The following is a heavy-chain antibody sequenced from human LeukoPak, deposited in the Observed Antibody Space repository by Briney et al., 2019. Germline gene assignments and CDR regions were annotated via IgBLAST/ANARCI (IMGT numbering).Heavy chain of an antibody. CDR1: GYTFTSYY. J-gene: IGHJ6*02. V-gene: IGHV1-46*01. Sequence: EASVKVSCKASGYTFTSYYMHWVRQAPGQGLEWMGIINPSDGSTSYAQKFQGGVTMTRDTSTSTVYMELSSLRSEDTAVYYCARGYCSTTSCTTQYYYYYGMDVWGQGTTVTVSS. CDR3: ARGYCSTTSCTTQYYYYYGMDV. D-gene: IGHD2-2*01. CDR2: INPSDGST.